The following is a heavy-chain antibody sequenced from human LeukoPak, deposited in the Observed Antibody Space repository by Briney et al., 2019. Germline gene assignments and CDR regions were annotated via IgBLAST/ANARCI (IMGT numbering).Heavy chain of an antibody. Sequence: GSLRLSCAASGFTFSSYEMNWVRQAPGKGLEWIGEINHSGSTNYNPSLKSRVTISVDTSKNQFSLKLSSVTAADTAVYYCARGGTYQYYYGSGSNPFDYWGQGTLVTVSS. CDR1: GFTFSSYE. CDR2: INHSGST. J-gene: IGHJ4*02. V-gene: IGHV4-34*01. D-gene: IGHD3-10*01. CDR3: ARGGTYQYYYGSGSNPFDY.